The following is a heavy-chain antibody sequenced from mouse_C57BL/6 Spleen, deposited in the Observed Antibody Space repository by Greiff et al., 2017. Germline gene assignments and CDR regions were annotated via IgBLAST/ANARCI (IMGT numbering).Heavy chain of an antibody. CDR3: AGHYYGSSYDYFDY. Sequence: EVQGVESGGGLVKPGGSLKLSCAASGFTFSDYGMHWVRQAPEKGLEWVAYISSGSSTIYYADTVKGRFTISRDNAKNTLFLQMTSLRSEDTAMYYCAGHYYGSSYDYFDYWGQGTTLTVSS. CDR2: ISSGSSTI. CDR1: GFTFSDYG. V-gene: IGHV5-17*01. J-gene: IGHJ2*01. D-gene: IGHD1-1*01.